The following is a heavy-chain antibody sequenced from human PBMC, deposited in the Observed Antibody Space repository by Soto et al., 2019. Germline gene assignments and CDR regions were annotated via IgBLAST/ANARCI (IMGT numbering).Heavy chain of an antibody. CDR2: INHSGST. Sequence: SETLSLTCAAYGGSFSGYYWSWIRQPPGKGLEWIGEINHSGSTNYNPSLKSRVTISVDTSKNQFSLKLSSVTAADTAVYYCARKNYDFSSGYLPGFDYWGPGTLVTVSS. CDR1: GGSFSGYY. V-gene: IGHV4-34*01. D-gene: IGHD3-3*01. CDR3: ARKNYDFSSGYLPGFDY. J-gene: IGHJ4*02.